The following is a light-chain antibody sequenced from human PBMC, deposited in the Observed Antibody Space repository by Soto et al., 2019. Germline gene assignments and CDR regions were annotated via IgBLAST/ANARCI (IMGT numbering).Light chain of an antibody. J-gene: IGKJ5*01. CDR2: AAS. Sequence: DIRMTQSPSSLSASVGDRVTITCRASQSISSYLNWYQQKPGKAPKLLIYAASSLQSGVASRFSGSGSGTDFTLTISSLQPEDFATYYCQQSYSTLITFGQGTRLEIK. CDR3: QQSYSTLIT. CDR1: QSISSY. V-gene: IGKV1-39*01.